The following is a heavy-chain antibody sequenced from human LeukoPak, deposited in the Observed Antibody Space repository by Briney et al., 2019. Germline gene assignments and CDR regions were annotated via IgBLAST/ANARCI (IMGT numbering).Heavy chain of an antibody. CDR3: ARGDSSGFYYFDY. CDR2: ISSGSSYI. CDR1: GITFSTYN. J-gene: IGHJ4*02. V-gene: IGHV3-21*01. D-gene: IGHD6-19*01. Sequence: PGGSLRLSCAASGITFSTYNMNWVRQAPGKGLEWVSSISSGSSYIYYADSVKGRFTISRDNAENSLYLEMNSLRAEDSAIYYCARGDSSGFYYFDYWGQGSLVSVSS.